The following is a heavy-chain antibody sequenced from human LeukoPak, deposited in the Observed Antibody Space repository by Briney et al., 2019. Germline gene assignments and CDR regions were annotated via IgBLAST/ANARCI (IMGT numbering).Heavy chain of an antibody. CDR1: RFTFDEYG. CDR3: TTATLGSGSIDY. D-gene: IGHD3-10*01. V-gene: IGHV3-15*01. CDR2: IKSKTDGGTT. J-gene: IGHJ4*02. Sequence: GGSLRLSCAASRFTFDEYGMSWVRQAPGRGREWVGRIKSKTDGGTTDYAALVKGRFTISRDDSKHTLYLQMNSLKTEDTAVYYCTTATLGSGSIDYWGQGTLVSVS.